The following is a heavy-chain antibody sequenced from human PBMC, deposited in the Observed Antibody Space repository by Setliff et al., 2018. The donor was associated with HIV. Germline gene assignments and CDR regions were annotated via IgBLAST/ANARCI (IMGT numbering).Heavy chain of an antibody. Sequence: GESLNISCRGSGFTFGDYSMSWVRQAPGKGLEWVGFIRSKAYGGTTEYAASVKGRFTLSRDDSRNIAYLQMNSLKTEDTAVYYCARDFSYGYFFYGMDVWGQGTTVTVS. CDR3: ARDFSYGYFFYGMDV. J-gene: IGHJ6*02. V-gene: IGHV3-49*04. D-gene: IGHD5-18*01. CDR1: GFTFGDYS. CDR2: IRSKAYGGTT.